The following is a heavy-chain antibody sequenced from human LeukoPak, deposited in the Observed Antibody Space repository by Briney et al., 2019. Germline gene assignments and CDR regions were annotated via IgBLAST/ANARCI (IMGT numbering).Heavy chain of an antibody. V-gene: IGHV3-11*03. CDR3: ARIEWERLGRAFDI. CDR1: GFTFSDYY. CDR2: ISSSSSYT. D-gene: IGHD1-26*01. J-gene: IGHJ3*02. Sequence: GGSLRLSCAASGFTFSDYYMSWIRQAPGKGLEWVSYISSSSSYTNYADSVKGRFTISRDNSKNTLYLQMNSLRAEDMAVYYCARIEWERLGRAFDIWGQGTMVTVSS.